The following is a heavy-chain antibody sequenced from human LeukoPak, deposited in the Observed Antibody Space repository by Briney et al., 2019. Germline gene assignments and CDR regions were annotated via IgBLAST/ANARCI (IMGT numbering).Heavy chain of an antibody. Sequence: GGSLRHSRVVSGFTVSNNYKSWVRQAPAKGLEWVSTISGSGANTYYADSVKGRFTISRDNSKTTLYLQMNSLRAEDTAVYYCAKGGPTLITRFDYWGQGTLVTVSS. J-gene: IGHJ4*02. CDR2: ISGSGANT. CDR3: AKGGPTLITRFDY. V-gene: IGHV3-23*01. CDR1: GFTVSNNY. D-gene: IGHD3-16*01.